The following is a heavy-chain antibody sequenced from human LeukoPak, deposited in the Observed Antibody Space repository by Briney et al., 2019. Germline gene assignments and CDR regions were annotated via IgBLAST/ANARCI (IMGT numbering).Heavy chain of an antibody. J-gene: IGHJ6*03. CDR3: ATSPDGVDTAMVDYYYYMDV. Sequence: ASVKVSCKASGYTFTGYYMHWVRQAPGQGLEWMGIINPSGGSTSYAQKFQGRVTMTRDTSTSTVYMELSSLRSEDTAVYYCATSPDGVDTAMVDYYYYMDVWGKGTTVTVSS. V-gene: IGHV1-46*01. CDR2: INPSGGST. CDR1: GYTFTGYY. D-gene: IGHD5-18*01.